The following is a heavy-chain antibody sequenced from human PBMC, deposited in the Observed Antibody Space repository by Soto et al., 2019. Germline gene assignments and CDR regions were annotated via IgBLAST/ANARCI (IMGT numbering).Heavy chain of an antibody. J-gene: IGHJ6*02. D-gene: IGHD2-8*01. V-gene: IGHV1-46*01. Sequence: ASVKVSCKASGYTFINYYLHWVRQAPGQGLEWMGIINPSGGSTSYAQKFQGRVTMTRDTSTSTVYMELSSLRSEDTAVYYCARGGPIYCTNGVCEYYGMDVWGQGTTVTVSS. CDR1: GYTFINYY. CDR2: INPSGGST. CDR3: ARGGPIYCTNGVCEYYGMDV.